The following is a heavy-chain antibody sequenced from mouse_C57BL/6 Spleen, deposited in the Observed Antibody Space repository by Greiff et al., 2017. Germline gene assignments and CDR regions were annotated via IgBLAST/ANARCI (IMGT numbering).Heavy chain of an antibody. Sequence: VQLQESGAELARPGASVKLSCKASGYTFTSYGISWVKQRTGQGLEWIGEIYPRSGNTYYNEKFKGKATLTADKSSSTAYMELRSLTSEDSAVYFCVQTAQATGFAYWGQGTLVTVSA. CDR1: GYTFTSYG. CDR2: IYPRSGNT. V-gene: IGHV1-81*01. CDR3: VQTAQATGFAY. D-gene: IGHD3-2*02. J-gene: IGHJ3*01.